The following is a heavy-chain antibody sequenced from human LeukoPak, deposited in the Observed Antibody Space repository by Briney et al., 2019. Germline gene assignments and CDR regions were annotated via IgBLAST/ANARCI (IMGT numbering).Heavy chain of an antibody. Sequence: PSETLSLTCTVSGGSISSGGYYWSWIRQHPGKGLEWIGYIYYSGSTHYNPSLKSRVTISVDTSKNQFSLKLSSVTAADTAVYYCASQKMSDPDDYSDGMDVWGQGTTVTVSS. V-gene: IGHV4-31*03. D-gene: IGHD4-4*01. CDR3: ASQKMSDPDDYSDGMDV. CDR2: IYYSGST. J-gene: IGHJ6*02. CDR1: GGSISSGGYY.